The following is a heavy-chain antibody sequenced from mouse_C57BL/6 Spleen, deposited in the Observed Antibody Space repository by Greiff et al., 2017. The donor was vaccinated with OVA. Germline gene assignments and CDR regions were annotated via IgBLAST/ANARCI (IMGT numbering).Heavy chain of an antibody. Sequence: QVQLKESGPGLVQPSQSLSITCTVSGFSLTSYGVHWVRQSSGKGLEWLGVIWSGGSTDYNAAFISRLSISKDNSKSQVFFKMNSLQADDTAIYYCARNYYGSSYGYFDVWGIGTTVTVSS. CDR1: GFSLTSYG. J-gene: IGHJ1*03. CDR2: IWSGGST. V-gene: IGHV2-2*01. CDR3: ARNYYGSSYGYFDV. D-gene: IGHD1-1*01.